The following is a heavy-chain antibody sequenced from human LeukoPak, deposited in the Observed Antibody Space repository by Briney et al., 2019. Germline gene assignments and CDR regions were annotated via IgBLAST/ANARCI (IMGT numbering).Heavy chain of an antibody. D-gene: IGHD3-10*01. J-gene: IGHJ4*02. CDR2: ISWNSGSI. V-gene: IGHV3-9*01. CDR3: AKGKYYYGSGSYYFPIFDY. Sequence: GGSLRLSCAASGFTFDDYAMPWVRQAPGKGLEWVSGISWNSGSIGYADSVKGRFTISRDNAKNSLYLQMNSLRAEDTALYYCAKGKYYYGSGSYYFPIFDYWGQGTLVTVSS. CDR1: GFTFDDYA.